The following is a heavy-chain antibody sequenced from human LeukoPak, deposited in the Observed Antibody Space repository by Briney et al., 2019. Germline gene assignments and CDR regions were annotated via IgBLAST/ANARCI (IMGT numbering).Heavy chain of an antibody. Sequence: ASVKVSCKASGYTFTSYGISWVRQAPGQGLEWMGWISGYNGNTNSAQKLQGRVTMTTDTSTSTAYMELRSLRSDDTAVYYCAKVGPSSLADDFYRMDVWGQGTTVTVSS. J-gene: IGHJ6*02. CDR2: ISGYNGNT. V-gene: IGHV1-18*01. CDR1: GYTFTSYG. CDR3: AKVGPSSLADDFYRMDV. D-gene: IGHD6-6*01.